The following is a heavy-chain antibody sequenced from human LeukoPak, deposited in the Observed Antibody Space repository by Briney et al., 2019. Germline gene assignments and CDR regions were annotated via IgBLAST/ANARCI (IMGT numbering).Heavy chain of an antibody. CDR3: ARTLGHYDSSDYLDWYFDL. J-gene: IGHJ2*01. CDR2: IYYSGSI. Sequence: SETLSLTCAVSGYSISSSNWWGWIRQPPGKGLEWIGYIYYSGSIYYNPSLKSRVTMSVDTSKNQFSLKLSSVTAVDTAVYYCARTLGHYDSSDYLDWYFDLWGRGTLVTVSS. CDR1: GYSISSSNW. V-gene: IGHV4-28*05. D-gene: IGHD3-22*01.